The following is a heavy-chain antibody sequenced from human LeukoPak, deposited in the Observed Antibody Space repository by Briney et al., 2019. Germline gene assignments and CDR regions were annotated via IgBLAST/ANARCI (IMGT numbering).Heavy chain of an antibody. D-gene: IGHD6-19*01. CDR1: GYIFTDYY. J-gene: IGHJ4*02. Sequence: ASVKVSCKASGYIFTDYYMHWVRQAPGQGLEWMGWINPNSGGTNYAQKFQGRVTMTRVTSISTAYMEVSRLKSDDTAVYYCARDEGSGWYYFDYWGQGTLVTVSS. CDR2: INPNSGGT. CDR3: ARDEGSGWYYFDY. V-gene: IGHV1-2*02.